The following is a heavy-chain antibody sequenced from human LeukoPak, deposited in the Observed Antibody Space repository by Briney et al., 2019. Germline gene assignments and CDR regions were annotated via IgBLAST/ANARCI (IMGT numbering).Heavy chain of an antibody. CDR2: IYHSGST. J-gene: IGHJ5*02. V-gene: IGHV4-4*02. D-gene: IGHD6-19*01. CDR3: ASSWFAVGGTETNWFDP. CDR1: GGSISSSNW. Sequence: SGTLSLTCAVSGGSISSSNWWSWVRQPPGKGLEWIGEIYHSGSTNYNPSLKSRVTISVDTSKNQFSLKLSSVTAADTALYHCASSWFAVGGTETNWFDPWGQGTLVTVSS.